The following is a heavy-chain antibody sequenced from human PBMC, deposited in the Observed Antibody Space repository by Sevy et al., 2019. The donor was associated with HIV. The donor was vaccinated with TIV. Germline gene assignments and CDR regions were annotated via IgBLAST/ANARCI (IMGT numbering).Heavy chain of an antibody. D-gene: IGHD6-13*01. CDR1: GGTFSSYA. J-gene: IGHJ4*02. Sequence: ASVKVSCKASGGTFSSYAISWVRQAPGQGLEWMGGIIPIFGTANYAQKFQGRVTITADESTSTAYMELSSLRSEDTAVYYCARGAPEQQPYDYWGQGTLVTVSS. V-gene: IGHV1-69*13. CDR3: ARGAPEQQPYDY. CDR2: IIPIFGTA.